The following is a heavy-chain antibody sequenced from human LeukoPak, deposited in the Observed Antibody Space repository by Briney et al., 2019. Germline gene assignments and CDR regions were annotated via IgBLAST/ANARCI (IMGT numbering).Heavy chain of an antibody. D-gene: IGHD2-15*01. J-gene: IGHJ4*02. V-gene: IGHV3-23*01. Sequence: GGSLRLSCAASGFTFSSYAMSWVRQAPGKGLEWVSAISGSGGSTYYADSVKGRFTISRDNSKNTLYLQMNSLRAEDTAVDYCAKDEDIVVVVASYWGQGTLVTVSS. CDR2: ISGSGGST. CDR3: AKDEDIVVVVASY. CDR1: GFTFSSYA.